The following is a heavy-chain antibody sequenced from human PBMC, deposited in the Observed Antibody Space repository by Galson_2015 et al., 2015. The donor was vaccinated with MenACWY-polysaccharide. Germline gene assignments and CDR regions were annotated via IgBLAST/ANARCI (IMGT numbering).Heavy chain of an antibody. V-gene: IGHV3-30*18. CDR1: GFTFSSYG. CDR2: ISYDGSNK. Sequence: SLRLSCAASGFTFSSYGMHWVRQAPGKGLEWVAVISYDGSNKYYADSVKGRFTISRDNSKNTLYLQMNSLRAEDTAVYYCAKVGPSTIFGVVPHPYFDYWGQGTLVTVSS. CDR3: AKVGPSTIFGVVPHPYFDY. D-gene: IGHD3-3*01. J-gene: IGHJ4*02.